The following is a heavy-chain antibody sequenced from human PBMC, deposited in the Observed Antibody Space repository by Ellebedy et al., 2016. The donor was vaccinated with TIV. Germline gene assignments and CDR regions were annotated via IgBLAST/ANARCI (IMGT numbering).Heavy chain of an antibody. Sequence: GGSLRLSCAASGFTFSSYGMHWVRQAPGKGLEWVAVISYDGSNKYYADSVKGRFTISRDNAKNSLYLQMNSLRAEDTAVYYCARDEKLIPAATVSFDYWGQGTLVTVSS. CDR2: ISYDGSNK. CDR1: GFTFSSYG. CDR3: ARDEKLIPAATVSFDY. V-gene: IGHV3-30*03. J-gene: IGHJ4*02. D-gene: IGHD2-2*01.